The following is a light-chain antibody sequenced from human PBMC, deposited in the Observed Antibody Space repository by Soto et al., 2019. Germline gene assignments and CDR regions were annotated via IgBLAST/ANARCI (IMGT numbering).Light chain of an antibody. CDR1: TSDVGGYDY. Sequence: QSVLTQPASVSGSPGQSITISCTGTTSDVGGYDYVSWYQLHPGQTPKLMVFEVSNRPSGVSYRFSGSKSGNTATLTISGLRAEDEADYFFRSYLSSTSYLLGTGTKVTVL. J-gene: IGLJ1*01. CDR2: EVS. V-gene: IGLV2-14*01. CDR3: RSYLSSTSYL.